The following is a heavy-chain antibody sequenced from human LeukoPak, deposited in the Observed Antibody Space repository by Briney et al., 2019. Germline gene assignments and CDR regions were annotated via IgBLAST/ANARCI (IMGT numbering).Heavy chain of an antibody. J-gene: IGHJ4*02. CDR2: IVVGSGNT. CDR3: AATIRGYSSGWYEFDY. V-gene: IGHV1-58*02. CDR1: GFTFTSSA. Sequence: ASVKVSCKASGFTFTSSAMQWVRQARGRRLEWIGWIVVGSGNTNYAQKFQERVTITRDMSTGTAYMELSNLRSEDTAVYYCAATIRGYSSGWYEFDYWGQGTLVTVSS. D-gene: IGHD6-19*01.